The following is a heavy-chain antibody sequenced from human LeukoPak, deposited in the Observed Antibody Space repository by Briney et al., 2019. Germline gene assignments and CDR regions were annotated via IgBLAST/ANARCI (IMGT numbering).Heavy chain of an antibody. Sequence: GRSLRLSCAASGFTLSSYNMNWVRQAPGKGLEWVSSISSSSTYIYYADSVKGRFTISRDNAKNSLYLQMNSLRAEDTAVYYCARAPYDILTGYSPYYFDYWGQGTLVTVSS. D-gene: IGHD3-9*01. V-gene: IGHV3-21*06. CDR2: ISSSSTYI. CDR1: GFTLSSYN. J-gene: IGHJ4*02. CDR3: ARAPYDILTGYSPYYFDY.